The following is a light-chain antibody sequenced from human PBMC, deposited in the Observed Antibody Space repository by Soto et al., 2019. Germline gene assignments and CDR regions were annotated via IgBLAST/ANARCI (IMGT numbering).Light chain of an antibody. J-gene: IGLJ1*01. CDR1: SSDVGAYNY. Sequence: QSVLTQPRSVSGSPGQSVTISCTGTSSDVGAYNYVSWYQQHPGKAPKLMIYDVRKRPSGVPDRFSGSKSGHTASLTISGLQAEDEADYYCCSYAGSSSYVFGNGTKFTV. CDR2: DVR. CDR3: CSYAGSSSYV. V-gene: IGLV2-11*01.